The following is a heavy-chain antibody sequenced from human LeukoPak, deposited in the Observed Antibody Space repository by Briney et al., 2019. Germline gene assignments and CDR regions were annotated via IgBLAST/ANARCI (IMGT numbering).Heavy chain of an antibody. J-gene: IGHJ4*02. CDR1: GFTFSSYA. CDR2: ISGSGGST. V-gene: IGHV3-23*01. D-gene: IGHD1-20*01. Sequence: GGSLRLSCAASGFTFSSYAMSWVRQAPGKGLEGVSSISGSGGSTYYADSVKGRFTISRDNSKNTLYLQMNSLRAEDAALYYCAKDRPVNCGYYFDYWGQGTLVTVSS. CDR3: AKDRPVNCGYYFDY.